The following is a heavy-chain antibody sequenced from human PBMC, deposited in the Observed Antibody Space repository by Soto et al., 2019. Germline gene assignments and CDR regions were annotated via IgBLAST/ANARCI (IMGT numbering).Heavy chain of an antibody. J-gene: IGHJ6*03. V-gene: IGHV3-48*01. Sequence: GGSLRLSCAASGFTFSSYSMNWVRQAPGKGLEWVSYISSSSSTIYYADSVKGRFTISRDNAKNSLYLQMNSLRAEDTAVYYCARDQAWEHYYYYMDVWGKGTTVTVSS. CDR3: ARDQAWEHYYYYMDV. CDR2: ISSSSSTI. D-gene: IGHD1-26*01. CDR1: GFTFSSYS.